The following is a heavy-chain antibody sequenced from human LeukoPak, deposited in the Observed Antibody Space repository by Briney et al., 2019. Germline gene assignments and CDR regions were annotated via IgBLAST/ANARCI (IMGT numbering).Heavy chain of an antibody. CDR1: GFTFSSYG. CDR3: ARGLNRGIAVAGLGY. Sequence: GGSLRLSCAASGFTFSSYGMHWVRQAPGKGLEWVAVIWYDGSNKYYADSVKGRFTISRDNSKNTLYLQMNSLRAEDTAVYYCARGLNRGIAVAGLGYWGQGTLVTVSS. D-gene: IGHD6-19*01. CDR2: IWYDGSNK. J-gene: IGHJ4*02. V-gene: IGHV3-33*01.